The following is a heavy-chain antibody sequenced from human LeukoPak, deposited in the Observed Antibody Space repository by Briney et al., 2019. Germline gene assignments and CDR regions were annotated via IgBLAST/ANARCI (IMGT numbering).Heavy chain of an antibody. V-gene: IGHV3-30*03. Sequence: LSLTCTVSGGSISSGGYYWSWVRQAPGKGLEWVAVISYDGSDKYYADSVKGRFTISRDNSKNTLHLQMISLRAEDTAVYYCARDQGAWGYGYNFDYWGQGTLVTVSS. CDR1: GGSISSGG. CDR3: ARDQGAWGYGYNFDY. CDR2: ISYDGSDK. D-gene: IGHD3-16*01. J-gene: IGHJ4*02.